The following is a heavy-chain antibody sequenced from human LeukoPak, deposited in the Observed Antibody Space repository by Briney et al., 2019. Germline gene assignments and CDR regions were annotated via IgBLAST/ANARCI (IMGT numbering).Heavy chain of an antibody. D-gene: IGHD1-26*01. Sequence: GASVQVSCKASGYTFTGYYMHWVRQAPGQGLEWMGWINPNSGGTNYAQKFQGRVTMTRDTSISTAYMELSRLRSDDTAVYYCASGSGSYFPHDAFDIWGQGTMVTVSS. CDR1: GYTFTGYY. J-gene: IGHJ3*02. CDR2: INPNSGGT. V-gene: IGHV1-2*02. CDR3: ASGSGSYFPHDAFDI.